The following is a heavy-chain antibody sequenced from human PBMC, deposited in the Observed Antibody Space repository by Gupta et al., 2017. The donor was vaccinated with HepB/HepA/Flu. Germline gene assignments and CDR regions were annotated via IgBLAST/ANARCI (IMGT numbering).Heavy chain of an antibody. Sequence: QVQLQQWGAGLLKPSETLSLTCAVYGGSFSGYYWSWLRQPPGKGPEWIGEINHSGSTNYNPSLKSRVTISVDTSKNQFSLKLSSVTAADTAVYYCARVHVDCSGGSCYGNGEYYFDYWGQGTLVTVSS. CDR2: INHSGST. CDR3: ARVHVDCSGGSCYGNGEYYFDY. CDR1: GGSFSGYY. V-gene: IGHV4-34*01. D-gene: IGHD2-15*01. J-gene: IGHJ4*02.